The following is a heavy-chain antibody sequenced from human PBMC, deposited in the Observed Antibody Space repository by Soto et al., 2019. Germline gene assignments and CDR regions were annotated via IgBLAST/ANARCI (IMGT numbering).Heavy chain of an antibody. J-gene: IGHJ4*02. V-gene: IGHV3-23*01. CDR2: ISGSGGNT. D-gene: IGHD6-19*01. CDR3: AKCAGSGWYPDY. CDR1: GFTFSSYA. Sequence: EVQLLESAGGLVQPGGSLRLSCAASGFTFSSYAMRWVRQAPWKGLEWVSAISGSGGNTYYADSVKGRFTISRDNSKNTLFLQMNSLRAEDTAVYYCAKCAGSGWYPDYWGQGTLVTVSS.